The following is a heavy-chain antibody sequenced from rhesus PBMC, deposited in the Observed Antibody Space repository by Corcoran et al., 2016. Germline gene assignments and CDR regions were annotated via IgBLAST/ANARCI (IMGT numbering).Heavy chain of an antibody. V-gene: IGHV4-122*02. J-gene: IGHJ4*01. Sequence: QVQLQESGPGLVKPSETLSLTCAVSGGSISSSYYYWSWIRTAPGKGLEWIGYISYSGSTSYNPSLKSRVTISRDTSKNQFSLKLSSVTAADTAVYYCARDDDGNYVLYFDYWGQGVLVTVSS. CDR2: ISYSGST. CDR3: ARDDDGNYVLYFDY. D-gene: IGHD4-35*01. CDR1: GGSISSSYYY.